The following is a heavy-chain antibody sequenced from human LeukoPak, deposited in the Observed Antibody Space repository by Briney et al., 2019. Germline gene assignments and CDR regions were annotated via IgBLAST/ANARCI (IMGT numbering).Heavy chain of an antibody. CDR1: GGSFSGYY. CDR2: INHSGST. J-gene: IGHJ5*02. Sequence: SETLSLTCAVYGGSFSGYYWSWIRQPPGKGLEWIGEINHSGSTNYNPSLKSRVTMSVDTSKNQFSLKLSSVTAADTAVYYCARDFLIAVAGTWPNWFDPWGQGTLVTVSS. D-gene: IGHD6-19*01. V-gene: IGHV4-34*01. CDR3: ARDFLIAVAGTWPNWFDP.